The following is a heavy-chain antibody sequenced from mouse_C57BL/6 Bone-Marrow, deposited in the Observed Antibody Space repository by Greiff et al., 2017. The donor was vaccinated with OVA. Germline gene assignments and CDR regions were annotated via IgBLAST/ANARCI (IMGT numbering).Heavy chain of an antibody. CDR1: GFNIKDDY. V-gene: IGHV14-4*01. CDR2: IDPENGDT. J-gene: IGHJ4*01. Sequence: VQLQQSGAELVRPGASVKLSCTASGFNIKDDYMHWVKQRPEQGLEWIGWIDPENGDTEYASKFQGKATITADTSSNTAYLQLSSLTSEDTAVYYCTTFEDYGSSYLYYYAMDYWGQGTSVTVSS. D-gene: IGHD1-1*01. CDR3: TTFEDYGSSYLYYYAMDY.